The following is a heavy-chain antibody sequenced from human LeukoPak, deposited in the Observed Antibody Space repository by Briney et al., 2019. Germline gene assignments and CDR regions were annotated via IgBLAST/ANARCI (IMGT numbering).Heavy chain of an antibody. Sequence: ASVKVSCKASGYTFTSYDINWVRQATGQGLEWMGWMNPNSGNTGYAQKFQGRVTMTRNTSISTAYMGLSSLRSEDTAVYYCARGVYYDFWSGYYSGGFNAGPFDPWGQGTLVTVSS. CDR3: ARGVYYDFWSGYYSGGFNAGPFDP. V-gene: IGHV1-8*01. D-gene: IGHD3-3*01. J-gene: IGHJ5*02. CDR1: GYTFTSYD. CDR2: MNPNSGNT.